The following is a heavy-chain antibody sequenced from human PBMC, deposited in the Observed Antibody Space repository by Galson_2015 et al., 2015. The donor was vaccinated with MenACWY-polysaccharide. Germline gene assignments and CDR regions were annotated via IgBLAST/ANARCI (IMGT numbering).Heavy chain of an antibody. Sequence: CAISGDSVSSNSAAWNWIRQSPSRGLEWLGRTYYRSKWYNDYAVSAKSRITINPDTSKNQFSLQLNSVTPEDTAVYYCARNRRIAAVGTNDYYYSGMDVWGQGTTVTVSS. J-gene: IGHJ6*02. D-gene: IGHD6-13*01. CDR1: GDSVSSNSAA. V-gene: IGHV6-1*01. CDR3: ARNRRIAAVGTNDYYYSGMDV. CDR2: TYYRSKWYN.